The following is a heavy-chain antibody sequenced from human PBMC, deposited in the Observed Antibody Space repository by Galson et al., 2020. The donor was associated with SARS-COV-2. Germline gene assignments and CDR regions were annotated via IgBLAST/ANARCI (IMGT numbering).Heavy chain of an antibody. J-gene: IGHJ4*02. CDR1: GDSISSSNW. CDR3: ARDTRRPSDIVATSLPY. V-gene: IGHV4-4*02. Sequence: SETLSLTCAVSGDSISSSNWWNWVRQPPGKGLEWIGEIYHTGDTNYNPSLKSRVTISIDKSKNQFSLRLSSVTAADTAVYYCARDTRRPSDIVATSLPYWGRGTLVTVSS. D-gene: IGHD5-12*01. CDR2: IYHTGDT.